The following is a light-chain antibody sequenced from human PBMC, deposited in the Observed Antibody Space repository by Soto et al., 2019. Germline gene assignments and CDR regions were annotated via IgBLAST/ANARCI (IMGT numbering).Light chain of an antibody. CDR3: QQYYSPFLT. CDR2: WAS. J-gene: IGKJ4*01. Sequence: DIVMTQSPDSLAVSLGERATINCKSSQSVLYSPNNKNYLAWYQQKPGQPPKLLIYWASTRESGVPDRFSGSGSGTDFTLTISSLQAQDVAVYYCQQYYSPFLTFGGGTKVEIK. CDR1: QSVLYSPNNKNY. V-gene: IGKV4-1*01.